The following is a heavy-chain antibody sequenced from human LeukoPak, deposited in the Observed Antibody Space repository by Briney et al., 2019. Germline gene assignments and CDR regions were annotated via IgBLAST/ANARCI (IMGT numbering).Heavy chain of an antibody. J-gene: IGHJ4*02. Sequence: ASVKVSCKASGYTFTSYDINWVRQATGQGLEWMGWISAYNGNTNYAQKLQGRVTMTTDTSTSTAYMELRSLRSDDTAVYYCARDPPHARWLHRGRSYYFDYWGQGTLVTVSS. CDR2: ISAYNGNT. D-gene: IGHD5-24*01. CDR3: ARDPPHARWLHRGRSYYFDY. CDR1: GYTFTSYD. V-gene: IGHV1-18*01.